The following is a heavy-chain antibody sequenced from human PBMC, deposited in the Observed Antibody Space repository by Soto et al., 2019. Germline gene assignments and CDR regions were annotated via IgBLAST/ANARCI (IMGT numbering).Heavy chain of an antibody. CDR1: GFTFSNYA. V-gene: IGHV3-23*01. J-gene: IGHJ4*02. CDR3: AREYRDGGLDY. D-gene: IGHD2-2*02. Sequence: GGSLRLSCAGSGFTFSNYAMSWVRQAPGKGLEWVSAISSAVNTYYADSVKGRFTISRDNAKNTLYLQMNSLRAEDTAVYYCAREYRDGGLDYWGQGTLVTVSS. CDR2: ISSAVNT.